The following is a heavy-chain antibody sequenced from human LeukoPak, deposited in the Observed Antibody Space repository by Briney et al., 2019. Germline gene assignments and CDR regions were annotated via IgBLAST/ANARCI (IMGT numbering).Heavy chain of an antibody. CDR2: IRSKANSYAT. Sequence: PGGSLRLSCAASGFTFSGSAMHWVRQASGKGLEWVGRIRSKANSYATAYAASVKGRFTISRDDSKNTAYLQMNSLKTEDTAVYYCTRWVDIVATIGRRYYYYYYMDVWGKGTTVTVSS. CDR1: GFTFSGSA. CDR3: TRWVDIVATIGRRYYYYYYMDV. V-gene: IGHV3-73*01. J-gene: IGHJ6*03. D-gene: IGHD5-12*01.